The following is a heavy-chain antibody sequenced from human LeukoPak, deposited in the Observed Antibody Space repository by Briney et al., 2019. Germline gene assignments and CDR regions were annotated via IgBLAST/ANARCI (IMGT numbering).Heavy chain of an antibody. Sequence: PGGSLRLSCAASGFTFDDYAMHWVRQAPGKGLEWVSGISWNSGSIGYADSVKGRFTISRDNAKNSLYLQMNSLRAEDTAVYYCVRDGGVDRLGVAVTDGFDPWGQGTLVSVSS. CDR3: VRDGGVDRLGVAVTDGFDP. D-gene: IGHD6-19*01. CDR2: ISWNSGSI. CDR1: GFTFDDYA. J-gene: IGHJ5*02. V-gene: IGHV3-9*01.